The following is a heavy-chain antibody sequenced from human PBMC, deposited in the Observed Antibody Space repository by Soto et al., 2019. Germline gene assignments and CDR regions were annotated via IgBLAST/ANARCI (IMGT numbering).Heavy chain of an antibody. J-gene: IGHJ4*02. CDR2: IKSKAHGGTT. CDR3: ASYRDSSGLRRYDY. V-gene: IGHV3-15*07. CDR1: DFILSDAW. Sequence: EVQLEESGGGLIKPGESLTLSCAASDFILSDAWMKWVRQAPGKGLEWVGRIKSKAHGGTTDYAAPLKGRFTILRDDSKNTLYLQMNSLQTEDTAMCYCASYRDSSGLRRYDYWGQGALVTVSS. D-gene: IGHD3-22*01.